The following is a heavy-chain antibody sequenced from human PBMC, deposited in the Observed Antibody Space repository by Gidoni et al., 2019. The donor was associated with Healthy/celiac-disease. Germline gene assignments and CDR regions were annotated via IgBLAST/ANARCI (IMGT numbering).Heavy chain of an antibody. CDR1: GFTFSSYA. CDR2: ISSKGGST. Sequence: EVQLVESGEGLVQPGGSLRLSCSASGFTFSSYAMHWVRQAPGKGLEYVSAISSKGGSTYYADSVKGRFTISRDNSKNTLYLQMGSLRAEDMAVYYCARGGRAVVTPYYMDVWGKGTTVTVSS. D-gene: IGHD2-21*02. J-gene: IGHJ6*03. V-gene: IGHV3-64*02. CDR3: ARGGRAVVTPYYMDV.